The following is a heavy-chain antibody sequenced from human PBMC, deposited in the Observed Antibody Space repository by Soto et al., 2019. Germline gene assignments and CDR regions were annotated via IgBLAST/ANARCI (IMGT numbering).Heavy chain of an antibody. J-gene: IGHJ4*02. CDR3: ARAYGATLLDY. Sequence: QLQLQESGPGLVKPSETLSLTCTVSGGSISSSSYYWGWIRQPPGKGLEWIGSFYYSGSTFYNPSHQSRLTISVDTSKNKFSLNLSSVTASDTAVYYCARAYGATLLDYWGQGTLVTVSS. V-gene: IGHV4-39*01. CDR1: GGSISSSSYY. D-gene: IGHD4-17*01. CDR2: FYYSGST.